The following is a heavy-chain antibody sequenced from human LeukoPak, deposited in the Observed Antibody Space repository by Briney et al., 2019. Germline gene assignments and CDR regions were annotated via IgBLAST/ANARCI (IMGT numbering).Heavy chain of an antibody. J-gene: IGHJ4*02. CDR3: ASSDGMGTPDY. Sequence: ASVKASCKASGYSFTSYYMHWVRQAPGQGLEWVGIINPNVGSTSYAQRFQGRITLTRDTSTSTVYMELTSLRFDDTAVYYCASSDGMGTPDYWGQGTLVTVSS. CDR1: GYSFTSYY. CDR2: INPNVGST. D-gene: IGHD7-27*01. V-gene: IGHV1-46*01.